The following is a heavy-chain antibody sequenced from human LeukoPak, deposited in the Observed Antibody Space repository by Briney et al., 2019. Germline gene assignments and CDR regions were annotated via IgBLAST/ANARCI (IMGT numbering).Heavy chain of an antibody. CDR3: AIYNWYYAFDI. CDR1: GFSFNWYW. D-gene: IGHD1-7*01. Sequence: PGGSLRLSCAASGFSFNWYWMSWVRQAPGKGLEWVANIKEDGSEENYVDSVKGRFTISRDNAKNSLYLQMNSLRAEDTAIYYCAIYNWYYAFDIWGQGTMVTVSS. CDR2: IKEDGSEE. V-gene: IGHV3-7*01. J-gene: IGHJ3*02.